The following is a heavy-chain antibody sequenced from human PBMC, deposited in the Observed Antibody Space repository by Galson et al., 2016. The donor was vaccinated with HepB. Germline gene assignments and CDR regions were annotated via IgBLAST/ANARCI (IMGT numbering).Heavy chain of an antibody. D-gene: IGHD2/OR15-2a*01. CDR2: IYYSGST. J-gene: IGHJ4*02. CDR3: ARPFCDGRFDL. CDR1: GGSMDSYF. V-gene: IGHV4-59*01. Sequence: SETLSLTCSVSGGSMDSYFCSWIRQPPGKGLEWIGYIYYSGSTMYNPSLESRVTISVDSSKNQFSLTLTSVTAADTAVYYCARPFCDGRFDLWGQGALVTVSS.